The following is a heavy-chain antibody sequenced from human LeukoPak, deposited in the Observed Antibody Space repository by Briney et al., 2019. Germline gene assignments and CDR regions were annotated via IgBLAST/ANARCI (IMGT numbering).Heavy chain of an antibody. CDR1: GGSISSSSYY. J-gene: IGHJ5*02. D-gene: IGHD1-1*01. V-gene: IGHV4-39*07. CDR2: MYSSGST. CDR3: AQRGRNWNGMDNWFDP. Sequence: SETLSLTCTVSGGSISSSSYYWGWIRQPPGKGLEWIGSMYSSGSTYYNPSLKSRVTISLDTSKNQFSLKLNSVTAADTAVYYCAQRGRNWNGMDNWFDPWGQGTLVTVSS.